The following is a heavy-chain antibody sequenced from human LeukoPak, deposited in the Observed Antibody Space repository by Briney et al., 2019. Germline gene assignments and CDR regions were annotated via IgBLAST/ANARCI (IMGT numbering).Heavy chain of an antibody. V-gene: IGHV1-24*01. CDR1: RYTLTELS. D-gene: IGHD5-24*01. Sequence: GASVKVSCKVSRYTLTELSMHWVRQAPGKGLDWMGGFDPEDGETIYAQKFQGRVTMTEDTSTDTAYMELSSLRSEDTAEYYCATGPHFKMSYWGQGTLVTVSS. J-gene: IGHJ4*02. CDR2: FDPEDGET. CDR3: ATGPHFKMSY.